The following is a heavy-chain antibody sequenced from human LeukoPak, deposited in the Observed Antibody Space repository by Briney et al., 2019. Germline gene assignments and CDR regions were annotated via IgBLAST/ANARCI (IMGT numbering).Heavy chain of an antibody. CDR1: GGSISSGGYS. J-gene: IGHJ6*02. CDR2: IYHSGST. Sequence: SQTLSLTCAVSGGSISSGGYSWSWIRQPPGKGLEWIGYIYHSGSTYYNPSLKSRVTISVDRSKNQFSLKLSSVTAADTAVYYCARAPDRQYSSSWGYGMDVWGQGTTVTVSS. V-gene: IGHV4-30-2*01. D-gene: IGHD6-13*01. CDR3: ARAPDRQYSSSWGYGMDV.